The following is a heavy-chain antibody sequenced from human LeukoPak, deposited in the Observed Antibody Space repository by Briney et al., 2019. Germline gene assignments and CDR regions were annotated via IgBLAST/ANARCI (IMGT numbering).Heavy chain of an antibody. Sequence: PVGSLRLSCVASGLSFSSFAMTCVSQAPGEGLEWVLEINGGRGAHHADCVKDRFTISRDITQNTLYLKMTCLRAEDTAIYFCAKGKGMVYQNYGFDRWGPGTLVTVSS. D-gene: IGHD4-17*01. CDR2: INGGRGA. J-gene: IGHJ4*02. CDR3: AKGKGMVYQNYGFDR. CDR1: GLSFSSFA. V-gene: IGHV3-23*01.